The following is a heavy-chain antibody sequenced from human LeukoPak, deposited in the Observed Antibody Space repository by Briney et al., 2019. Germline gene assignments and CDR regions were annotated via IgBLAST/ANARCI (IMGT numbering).Heavy chain of an antibody. V-gene: IGHV4-39*01. CDR3: ASPAVTAPARYYYYYGMDV. Sequence: SETLSLTCTVSGGSISSSSYYWGWIRQPPGKGLEWIGSIYYSGSTYYNPSLKSRVTISVDTSKNQFSLKLSSVTAADTAVYYCASPAVTAPARYYYYYGMDVWGQGTTVTVSS. D-gene: IGHD2-21*02. J-gene: IGHJ6*02. CDR2: IYYSGST. CDR1: GGSISSSSYY.